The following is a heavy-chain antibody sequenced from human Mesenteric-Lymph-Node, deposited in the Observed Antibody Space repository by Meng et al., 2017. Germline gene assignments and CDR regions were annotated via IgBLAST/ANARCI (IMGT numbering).Heavy chain of an antibody. J-gene: IGHJ5*02. D-gene: IGHD4-17*01. V-gene: IGHV4-31*03. CDR3: ARTNYGDYNWFDP. Sequence: QLQESGPGPVKPSQTRSPPCTVPGGSISSGGFYWSWIRQHPGKGLEWIGYIYYSGSTYYNPSLRSRVAISIDTSKNQFSLKLTSVTAADTAVYFCARTNYGDYNWFDPWGQGTLVTVSS. CDR1: GGSISSGGFY. CDR2: IYYSGST.